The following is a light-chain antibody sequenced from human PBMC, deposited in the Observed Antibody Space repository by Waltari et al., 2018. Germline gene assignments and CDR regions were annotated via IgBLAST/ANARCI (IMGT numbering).Light chain of an antibody. J-gene: IGKJ2*01. V-gene: IGKV1-5*03. Sequence: DIQMTQSPSSLSAFVGDTATIPCRASQSISNWLAWYQQKPGKPPILLIYKASILKSGVPSRFSGSGSGTQFTLTISSLQPGDVATYYCQQYNTYSSFGQGTNLEIK. CDR1: QSISNW. CDR3: QQYNTYSS. CDR2: KAS.